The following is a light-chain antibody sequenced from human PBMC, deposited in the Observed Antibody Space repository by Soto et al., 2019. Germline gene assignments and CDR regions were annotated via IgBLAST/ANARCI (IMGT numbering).Light chain of an antibody. J-gene: IGLJ2*01. CDR1: SSDVGAYNY. Sequence: QSVLTQPPSASGSLGQSVTISCTGTSSDVGAYNYVSWYQQHPGKAPKLIIFEVNKRPSGVPDRFSGSKSGNTASLTVSGLQAEDETDYYCSSYGGTYNFVLFGGGTKVTVL. V-gene: IGLV2-8*01. CDR2: EVN. CDR3: SSYGGTYNFVL.